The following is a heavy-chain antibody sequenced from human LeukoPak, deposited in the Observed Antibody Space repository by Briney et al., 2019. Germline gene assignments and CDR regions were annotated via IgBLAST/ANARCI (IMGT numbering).Heavy chain of an antibody. CDR3: ARDLGYYDSSGYYGLDY. J-gene: IGHJ4*02. CDR1: GFTFSSYG. Sequence: GGSLILSCAASGFTFSSYGMHWVRQAPGKGLEWVAVIWYDGSNKYYADSVKGRFTISRDNSKNTLYLQMNSLRAEDTAVYYCARDLGYYDSSGYYGLDYWGQGTLVTVSS. V-gene: IGHV3-33*01. D-gene: IGHD3-22*01. CDR2: IWYDGSNK.